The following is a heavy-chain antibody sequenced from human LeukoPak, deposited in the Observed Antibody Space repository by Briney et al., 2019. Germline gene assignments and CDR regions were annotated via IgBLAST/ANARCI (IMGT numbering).Heavy chain of an antibody. CDR2: IKQDGSEK. Sequence: PGGSLRLSCAASGITFSSYWMSWVRQAPGKGLEWVANIKQDGSEKYYVDSVKGRFTISRDNAKNSLYLQMNSLRAEDTAVYYCARKNYWSGYYLKSYYFDYWGQGTLVTVSS. D-gene: IGHD3-3*01. V-gene: IGHV3-7*01. J-gene: IGHJ4*02. CDR3: ARKNYWSGYYLKSYYFDY. CDR1: GITFSSYW.